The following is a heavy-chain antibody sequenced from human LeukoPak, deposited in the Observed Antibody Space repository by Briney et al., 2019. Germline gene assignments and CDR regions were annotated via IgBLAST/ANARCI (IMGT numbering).Heavy chain of an antibody. CDR1: GGTFSSYA. CDR2: IIPILGIA. V-gene: IGHV1-69*04. Sequence: ASVKVSCKASGGTFSSYAISWVRQAPGQGLEWMGRIIPILGIANYAQKFQGRVTITADKSTSTAYMELSSLRSEDTAVYYCARNYYDSSGYRFDYWGQGTLVTVSS. CDR3: ARNYYDSSGYRFDY. D-gene: IGHD3-22*01. J-gene: IGHJ4*02.